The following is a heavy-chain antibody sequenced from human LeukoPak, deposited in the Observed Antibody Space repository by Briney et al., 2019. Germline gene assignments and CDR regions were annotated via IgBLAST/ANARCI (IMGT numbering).Heavy chain of an antibody. CDR1: GLTFSDFW. CDR3: ATGHSYGYDY. CDR2: VKGDGRTT. Sequence: PGGSLRLSCAASGLTFSDFWMHWVRQPPGKGLGWVALVKGDGRTTIYADSVKGRFTISRDNAKNTLYLQMNSLRADDSGVYYCATGHSYGYDYWGQGVLVTVSS. D-gene: IGHD5-18*01. J-gene: IGHJ4*02. V-gene: IGHV3-74*01.